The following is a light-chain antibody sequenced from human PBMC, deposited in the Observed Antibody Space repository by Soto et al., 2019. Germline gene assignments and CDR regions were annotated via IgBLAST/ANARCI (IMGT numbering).Light chain of an antibody. CDR1: QSVSSN. V-gene: IGKV3-15*01. Sequence: EIVMTQSPVTQSVFPWERATLSCRASQSVSSNLAWYQQKPGQAPSLLIYGASTRATGTPARFSGSGSGTEFTLTISSLQSEDFAVYYCQQYIRWPLTFGGGTKVDIK. CDR2: GAS. J-gene: IGKJ4*01. CDR3: QQYIRWPLT.